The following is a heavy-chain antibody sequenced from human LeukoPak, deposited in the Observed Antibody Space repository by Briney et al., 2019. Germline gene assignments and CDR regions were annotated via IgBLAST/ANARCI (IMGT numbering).Heavy chain of an antibody. J-gene: IGHJ4*02. V-gene: IGHV3-30-3*01. CDR2: ISYYGSKK. CDR1: GFTFSSYA. CDR3: ARDRDSGWYSFDY. Sequence: PGRSLRLSCAASGFTFSSYAMHEFRQAPAKGLQWVAVISYYGSKKYYADSVKGRCTISRDNSKNTLYLQLNSRRAEATAAYSCARDRDSGWYSFDYWGQGTLVTVYS. D-gene: IGHD6-19*01.